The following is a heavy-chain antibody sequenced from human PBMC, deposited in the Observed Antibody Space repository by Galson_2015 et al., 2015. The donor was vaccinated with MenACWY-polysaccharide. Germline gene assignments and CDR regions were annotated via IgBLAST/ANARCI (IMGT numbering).Heavy chain of an antibody. V-gene: IGHV3-33*01. Sequence: SLRLSCAASGIRFSNSGMHWVRQAPGKGLEWVAVIQYDGSNKVYADSVKGRFTISRDNSKNTVFLEMNTLGVGDTAVYYCAREGSRIVFHAFDIWGQGTMVTVSS. CDR3: AREGSRIVFHAFDI. CDR2: IQYDGSNK. J-gene: IGHJ3*02. D-gene: IGHD2-2*01. CDR1: GIRFSNSG.